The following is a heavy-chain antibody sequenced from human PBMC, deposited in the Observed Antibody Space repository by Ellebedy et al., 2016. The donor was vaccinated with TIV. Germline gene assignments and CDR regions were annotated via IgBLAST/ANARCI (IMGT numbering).Heavy chain of an antibody. CDR1: GFTFSDSA. D-gene: IGHD1-26*01. CDR2: IRSRLNNYAT. J-gene: IGHJ4*02. Sequence: GESLKISXAASGFTFSDSAMHWVRQASGKGLEWVGRIRSRLNNYATAYAASVKGRFIISRDDSTTTAYLQMNSLKTEDTAVYYCTIPFIVGGTGLVDYWGQGTLVTVSS. CDR3: TIPFIVGGTGLVDY. V-gene: IGHV3-73*01.